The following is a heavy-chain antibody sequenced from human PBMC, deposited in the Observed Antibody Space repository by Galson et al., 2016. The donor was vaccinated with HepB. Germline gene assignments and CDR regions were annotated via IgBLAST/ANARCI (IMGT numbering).Heavy chain of an antibody. V-gene: IGHV5-51*01. J-gene: IGHJ5*02. D-gene: IGHD6-19*01. CDR2: IYPGDSDT. CDR1: GYSFTSYW. Sequence: QSGAEVKKPGESLKISCKGSGYSFTSYWIGWVRQMPGKGLEWMGIIYPGDSDTRYSPSFQGQVTISADKSISTAYLQWNSLKASDTAMYFWAETTYSNAWGVDHWGQGTLVTVSA. CDR3: AETTYSNAWGVDH.